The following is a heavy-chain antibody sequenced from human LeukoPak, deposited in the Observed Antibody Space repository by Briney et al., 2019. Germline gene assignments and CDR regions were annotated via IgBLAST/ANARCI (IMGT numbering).Heavy chain of an antibody. CDR1: GGSISSGGYY. V-gene: IGHV4-31*03. J-gene: IGHJ4*02. Sequence: PSETLSLTCTVSGGSISSGGYYWSWIRQHPGKGLEWIGYIYYSGSTYYNPSLKSRVTISVDTSKNQFSLKLSSVTAADTAVYYCARPMGSSSWYYFDYWGQGTLVTVSS. CDR2: IYYSGST. D-gene: IGHD6-13*01. CDR3: ARPMGSSSWYYFDY.